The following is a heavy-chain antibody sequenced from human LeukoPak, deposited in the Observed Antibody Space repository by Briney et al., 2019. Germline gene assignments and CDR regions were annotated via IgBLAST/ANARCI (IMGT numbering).Heavy chain of an antibody. Sequence: GESLKISCKGSGYSFTSYWIGWVRQMPGKGLEWMGIIYPGDSDTRNSPSFQGQVTISADKSISTAYLQWSSLKASDTAMYYCARLEDIVVVPAANWFDPWGQGTLVTVSS. CDR1: GYSFTSYW. V-gene: IGHV5-51*01. J-gene: IGHJ5*02. D-gene: IGHD2-2*01. CDR3: ARLEDIVVVPAANWFDP. CDR2: IYPGDSDT.